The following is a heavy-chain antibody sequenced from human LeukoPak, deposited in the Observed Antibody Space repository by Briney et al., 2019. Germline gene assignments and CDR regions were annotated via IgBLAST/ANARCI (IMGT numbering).Heavy chain of an antibody. D-gene: IGHD3-10*01. CDR2: INPNTGVT. J-gene: IGHJ4*02. Sequence: GASVKVSCKASGYTFTDYYMHWVRQAPGQGLEWMGWINPNTGVTKYAQKFQGRVTMTRDTSSSTAYMELSRLTSDDTAVYHCARDRDGSGTYDYWGQGTLVTVSS. CDR3: ARDRDGSGTYDY. V-gene: IGHV1-2*02. CDR1: GYTFTDYY.